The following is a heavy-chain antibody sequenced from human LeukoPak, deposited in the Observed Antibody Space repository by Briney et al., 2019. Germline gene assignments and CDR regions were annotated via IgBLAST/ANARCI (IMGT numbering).Heavy chain of an antibody. D-gene: IGHD5-12*01. CDR1: GFTLSSHW. CDR2: INQDAGAK. J-gene: IGHJ4*02. V-gene: IGHV3-7*01. Sequence: GGSLRLPCAASGFTLSSHWMTWVRQAPGKGLEWVANINQDAGAKYYVASVRGRFTISRDNAKSSIYLQMNSLRVDDTAVYYCARWDIRGTAHQLDYWGQGTLVTVSS. CDR3: ARWDIRGTAHQLDY.